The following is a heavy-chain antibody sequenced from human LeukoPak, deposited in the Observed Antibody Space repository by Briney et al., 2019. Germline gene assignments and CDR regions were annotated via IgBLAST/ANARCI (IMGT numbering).Heavy chain of an antibody. CDR2: ISYDGSNK. CDR3: ARDKYCDSSGEAFDI. CDR1: GFTFSSYA. V-gene: IGHV3-30-3*01. D-gene: IGHD3-22*01. Sequence: PGGSLRLSCAASGFTFSSYAMHWVRQAPGKGLEWVAVISYDGSNKYYADSVKGRFTISRDNSKNTLYLQMNSLRAEDTAVYYCARDKYCDSSGEAFDIWGQGTMVTVSS. J-gene: IGHJ3*02.